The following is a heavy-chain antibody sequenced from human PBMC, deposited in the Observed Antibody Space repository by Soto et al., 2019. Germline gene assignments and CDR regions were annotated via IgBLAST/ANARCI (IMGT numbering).Heavy chain of an antibody. CDR1: GFTFSSYG. J-gene: IGHJ6*02. V-gene: IGHV3-33*01. CDR3: ARDYYGSGSYSMDV. D-gene: IGHD3-10*01. Sequence: GGSLRFSCAASGFTFSSYGMHWVRQAPGKGLEWVAVIWYDGSNKYYADSVKGRFTISRDNSKNTLYLQMNSLRAEDTAVYYCARDYYGSGSYSMDVWGQGTTVTVSS. CDR2: IWYDGSNK.